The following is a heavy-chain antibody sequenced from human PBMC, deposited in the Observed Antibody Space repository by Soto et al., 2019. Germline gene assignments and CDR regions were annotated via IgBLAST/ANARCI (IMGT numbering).Heavy chain of an antibody. D-gene: IGHD6-13*01. CDR1: GFTFSGSA. CDR3: TRVLIAAAGINFDY. V-gene: IGHV3-73*01. Sequence: GGSLRLSCAASGFTFSGSAMHWVRQASGKGLEWVGRIRSKANSYATAYAASVKGRFTISRDDSKNTAYLQMNSLKTEDTAVYYCTRVLIAAAGINFDYWGQGTLVTVSS. J-gene: IGHJ4*02. CDR2: IRSKANSYAT.